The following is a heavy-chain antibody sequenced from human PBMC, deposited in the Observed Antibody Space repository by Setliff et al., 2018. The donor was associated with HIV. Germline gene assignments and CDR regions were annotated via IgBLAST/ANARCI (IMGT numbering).Heavy chain of an antibody. CDR2: IYNPGGT. Sequence: PSETLSLTCNVSGGSITNFYWSWIRQPPGKGLEWIGYIYNPGGTNFNPSLQSRVSMSVDVSTNQFSLRLTSVTAADTAVYYCARLRLAVMMSLDYFDLWGQGTLVTVSS. CDR1: GGSITNFY. CDR3: ARLRLAVMMSLDYFDL. J-gene: IGHJ4*02. V-gene: IGHV4-4*09. D-gene: IGHD3-16*01.